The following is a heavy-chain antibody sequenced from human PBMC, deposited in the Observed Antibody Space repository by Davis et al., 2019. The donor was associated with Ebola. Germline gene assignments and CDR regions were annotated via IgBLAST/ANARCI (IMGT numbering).Heavy chain of an antibody. CDR1: GYTFTSYG. Sequence: AASVKVSCKASGYTFTSYGISWVRQAPGQGLEWMGWMNPNSGNTGYAQKFQGRVTMTRNTSISTAYMELSSLRSEDTAVYYCARRRSSWTTRNWFDPWGQGTLVTVSS. V-gene: IGHV1-8*02. CDR3: ARRRSSWTTRNWFDP. CDR2: MNPNSGNT. J-gene: IGHJ5*02. D-gene: IGHD3/OR15-3a*01.